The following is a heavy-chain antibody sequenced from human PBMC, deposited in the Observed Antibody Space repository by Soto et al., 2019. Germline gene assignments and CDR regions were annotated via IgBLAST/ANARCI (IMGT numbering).Heavy chain of an antibody. CDR2: ILVGGST. CDR1: GFTCSSYD. J-gene: IGHJ3*02. V-gene: IGHV3-23*01. Sequence: GGSLRLSCAASGFTCSSYDLSWVRQAPGKGLEWVSTILVGGSTHYPDSVKGRFTISRDNSKNTVFLQMNSLTAGDTAVYYCAKATATGGGAFDICGQGAMVTVSS. CDR3: AKATATGGGAFDI. D-gene: IGHD2-8*02.